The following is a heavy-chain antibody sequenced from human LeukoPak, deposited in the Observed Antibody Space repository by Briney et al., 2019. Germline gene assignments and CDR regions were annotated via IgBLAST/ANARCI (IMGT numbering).Heavy chain of an antibody. CDR1: GYTFTSYG. V-gene: IGHV1-18*01. CDR3: ARDIKWIQPGYYFDY. J-gene: IGHJ4*02. D-gene: IGHD5-18*01. CDR2: ISAYNGNT. Sequence: EASVKVSCKASGYTFTSYGISWVRQAPGQGLEWMGWISAYNGNTNYAQKLQGRVTMTTDTSTSTAYMELRSLRSDDTAVYYCARDIKWIQPGYYFDYWGRGTLVTVSS.